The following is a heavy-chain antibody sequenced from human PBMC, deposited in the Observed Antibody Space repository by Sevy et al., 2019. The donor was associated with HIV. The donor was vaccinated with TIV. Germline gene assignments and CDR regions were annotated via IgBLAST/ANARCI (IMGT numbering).Heavy chain of an antibody. V-gene: IGHV1-18*01. D-gene: IGHD6-19*01. CDR3: AREPPSYSSGLNPTDY. J-gene: IGHJ4*02. Sequence: ASVKVSCKASGYTFTSYGISWVRQAPGQGLEWMGWISAYNGNTNYAQKLQGRVTMTTDTSTSTAYMELRSLRSDDTAMYYCAREPPSYSSGLNPTDYWGQGTLVTVSS. CDR1: GYTFTSYG. CDR2: ISAYNGNT.